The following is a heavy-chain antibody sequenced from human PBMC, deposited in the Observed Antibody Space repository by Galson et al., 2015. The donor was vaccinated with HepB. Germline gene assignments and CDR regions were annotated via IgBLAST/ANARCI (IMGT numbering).Heavy chain of an antibody. V-gene: IGHV6-1*01. D-gene: IGHD1-1*01. CDR2: TYYRSKWYN. CDR3: ARAERRRVRVELGDYYYYYYMDV. J-gene: IGHJ6*03. Sequence: CAISGDSVSSNSAAWNWIRQSPSRGLEWLGRTYYRSKWYNDYAVSVKSRITINPDTSKNQFSLQLNSVTPEDTAVYYCARAERRRVRVELGDYYYYYYMDVWGKGTTVTVSS. CDR1: GDSVSSNSAA.